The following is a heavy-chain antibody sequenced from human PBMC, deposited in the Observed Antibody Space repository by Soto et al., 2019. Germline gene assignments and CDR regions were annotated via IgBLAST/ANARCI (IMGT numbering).Heavy chain of an antibody. Sequence: SETLSLTCAVYGGSFSGYYWSWIRQPPGKGLEWIGEINHSGSTNYNPSLKSRVTISVDTSKNQFSLKLSSVTAADTAVYYCARVRVYYYGSGSYYILGNYYGMDVWGQGTTVTVSS. CDR2: INHSGST. CDR1: GGSFSGYY. CDR3: ARVRVYYYGSGSYYILGNYYGMDV. V-gene: IGHV4-34*01. D-gene: IGHD3-10*01. J-gene: IGHJ6*02.